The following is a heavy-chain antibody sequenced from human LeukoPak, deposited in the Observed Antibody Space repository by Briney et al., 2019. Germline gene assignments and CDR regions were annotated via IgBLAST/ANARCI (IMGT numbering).Heavy chain of an antibody. J-gene: IGHJ6*04. CDR2: IKQDGGEK. D-gene: IGHD3-10*02. CDR1: GFTSSSYW. Sequence: RGSLRLSCAAPGFTSSSYWMSSVRQAPREGLGWVSNIKQDGGEKYNVDSVKGRFTISRDNVKISLYLQMNRLRAEDTAVYYCAELGITMIGGVWGKGTTVTISS. CDR3: AELGITMIGGV. V-gene: IGHV3-7*01.